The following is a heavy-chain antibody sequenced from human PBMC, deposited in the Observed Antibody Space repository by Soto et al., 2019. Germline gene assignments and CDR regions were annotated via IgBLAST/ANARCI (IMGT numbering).Heavy chain of an antibody. Sequence: QVQLQQWGAGLLKPSETLSLTCAVYGGSFSGYYWSWIRQPPGKGLEWIGEINHSGSTNYNPSLKSRVPISVDPSTNQFSLKLSSVPAADTAVYYCARGRMGYAIFAGWFDPWGQGTLVTVSS. V-gene: IGHV4-34*01. CDR2: INHSGST. D-gene: IGHD2-8*01. CDR3: ARGRMGYAIFAGWFDP. CDR1: GGSFSGYY. J-gene: IGHJ5*02.